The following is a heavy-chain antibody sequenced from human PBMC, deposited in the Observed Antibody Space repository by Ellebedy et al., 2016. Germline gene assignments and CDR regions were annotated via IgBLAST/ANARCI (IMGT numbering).Heavy chain of an antibody. J-gene: IGHJ6*03. Sequence: ASVKVSXKASGYTFTSYGISWVRQAPGQGLEWMGWISAYNGNTNYAQKLQGRVTMTTDTSTSTAYMELRSLRSDDTAVYYCARGNTNYYYYYMDVWGKGTTVTVSS. D-gene: IGHD2-2*01. CDR2: ISAYNGNT. CDR3: ARGNTNYYYYYMDV. V-gene: IGHV1-18*01. CDR1: GYTFTSYG.